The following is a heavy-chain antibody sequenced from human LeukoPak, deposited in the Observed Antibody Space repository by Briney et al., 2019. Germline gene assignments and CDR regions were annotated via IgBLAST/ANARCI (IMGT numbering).Heavy chain of an antibody. CDR2: MNPNSGNT. CDR3: ARGLRREQQLLRAFDY. D-gene: IGHD6-13*01. Sequence: ASVRVSCKASGYTFTNYDINWVRQASGQGLEWMGGMNPNSGNTGSAQKFQGRVTMTSNTSISTAYMELSSLRSEDTAVYYCARGLRREQQLLRAFDYWGQGTPVTVSS. V-gene: IGHV1-8*01. CDR1: GYTFTNYD. J-gene: IGHJ4*02.